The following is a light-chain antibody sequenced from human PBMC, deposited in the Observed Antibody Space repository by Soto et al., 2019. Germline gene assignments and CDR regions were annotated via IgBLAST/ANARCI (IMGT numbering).Light chain of an antibody. V-gene: IGLV2-14*01. CDR2: DVS. CDR1: SSDVGGYNY. CDR3: SSYTSSSFYV. Sequence: ALTQPASVSGSPGQSITISCTGTSSDVGGYNYVSWYQQHPGKAPKLMIYDVSNRPSGVSNRFSGSKSGNTASLTISGLQAEDEADYYCSSYTSSSFYVFGTGTKVTVL. J-gene: IGLJ1*01.